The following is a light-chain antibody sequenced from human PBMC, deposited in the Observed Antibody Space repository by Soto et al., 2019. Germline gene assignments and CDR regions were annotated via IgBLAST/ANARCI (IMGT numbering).Light chain of an antibody. CDR1: QSVSYY. CDR3: QQYSSAPRMYV. CDR2: DAS. Sequence: EIVLTQSPGTLSLSPGERGTLSCRASQSVSYYVAWYQQKSGQAPRLLIYDASRRATGIPDRFSGSGYGTDFTLTISRLEPEDFAVYYCQQYSSAPRMYVFGQGTKLEIK. J-gene: IGKJ2*01. V-gene: IGKV3-20*01.